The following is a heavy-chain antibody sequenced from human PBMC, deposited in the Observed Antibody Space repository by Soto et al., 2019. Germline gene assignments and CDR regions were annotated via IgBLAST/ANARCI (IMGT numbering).Heavy chain of an antibody. Sequence: GGSLRLSCAASGFTFSDYGMHWVRQAPGKGLEWVAVISYDRSDKHYADSVKGRFTISRDNSKNMVYLQMNSLRAEDTAVYYCATWHEREHAYDVWGQGTTVTVSS. V-gene: IGHV3-30*03. CDR2: ISYDRSDK. CDR1: GFTFSDYG. J-gene: IGHJ3*01. D-gene: IGHD1-1*01. CDR3: ATWHEREHAYDV.